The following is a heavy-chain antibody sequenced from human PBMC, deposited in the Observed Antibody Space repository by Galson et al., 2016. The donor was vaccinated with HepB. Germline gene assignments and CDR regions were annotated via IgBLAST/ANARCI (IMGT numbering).Heavy chain of an antibody. CDR1: GFTFSSYA. V-gene: IGHV3-23*01. J-gene: IGHJ4*02. Sequence: SLRLSCAASGFTFSSYAMSWVRQAPGKGLDWVSAISGSGYTTYYADSVKGRFTISRDNSKNTLYLQMSSLSAEDTAVYYCAKARMPADFWGQGTLVTVSS. CDR3: AKARMPADF. CDR2: ISGSGYTT. D-gene: IGHD1-14*01.